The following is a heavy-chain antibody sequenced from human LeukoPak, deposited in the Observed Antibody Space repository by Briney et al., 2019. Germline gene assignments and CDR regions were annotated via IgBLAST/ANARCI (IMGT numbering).Heavy chain of an antibody. CDR2: IKQDGSEK. V-gene: IGHV3-7*01. J-gene: IGHJ4*02. D-gene: IGHD1-26*01. CDR3: ASIRLSGSYYSYWVDY. CDR1: GFTFSSYW. Sequence: GGSLRLSCAASGFTFSSYWMSWVRQAPGKGLEWVANIKQDGSEKYYVDSVKGRFTISRDNAKNSLYLQMNSLRAEDTAVYYCASIRLSGSYYSYWVDYWGQGTLVTVSS.